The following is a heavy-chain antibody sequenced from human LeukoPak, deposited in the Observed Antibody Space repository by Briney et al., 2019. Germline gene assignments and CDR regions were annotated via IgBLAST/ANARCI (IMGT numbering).Heavy chain of an antibody. CDR1: GFTFSSYW. CDR3: ARDPQVEERVVDY. V-gene: IGHV3-7*01. CDR2: IKQDGSEK. D-gene: IGHD2-15*01. Sequence: GGSLRLSCAASGFTFSSYWMSWVRQAPGKGLEWVANIKQDGSEKYYVDSVKGRFTISRDNAKNSLYLQMNSLRAEDTAVYYCARDPQVEERVVDYWGQGTLVTVSS. J-gene: IGHJ4*02.